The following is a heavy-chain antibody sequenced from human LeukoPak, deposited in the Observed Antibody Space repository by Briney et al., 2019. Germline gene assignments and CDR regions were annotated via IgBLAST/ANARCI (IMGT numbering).Heavy chain of an antibody. CDR2: IYSGGST. CDR3: ARGPLTSCCSQ. J-gene: IGHJ4*02. CDR1: GFTFSNAW. V-gene: IGHV3-66*01. Sequence: GGSLRLSCAASGFTFSNAWMSWVRQAPGKGLEWVSVIYSGGSTYYADSVKGRFTISRDNSKNTLYLQMNSLRAEDTAVYYCARGPLTSCCSQWGQGTLVTVSS. D-gene: IGHD2-2*01.